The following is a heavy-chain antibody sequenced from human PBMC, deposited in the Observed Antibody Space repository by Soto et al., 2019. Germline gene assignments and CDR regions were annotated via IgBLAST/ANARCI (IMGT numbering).Heavy chain of an antibody. Sequence: EVQLVESGGGLVKPGGSLRLSCAASGFTFSSYSMNWVRQAPGKGLEWVSSISSSSSYIYYADSVKGRFTISRDNAKNSLYLQMNSLRAEDTAVYYCARDSCSSTSCFDWGQGPLVTVSS. D-gene: IGHD2-2*01. CDR3: ARDSCSSTSCFD. J-gene: IGHJ4*02. V-gene: IGHV3-21*01. CDR1: GFTFSSYS. CDR2: ISSSSSYI.